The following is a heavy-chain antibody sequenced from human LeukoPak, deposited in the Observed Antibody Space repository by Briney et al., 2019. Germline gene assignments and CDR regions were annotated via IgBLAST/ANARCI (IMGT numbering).Heavy chain of an antibody. Sequence: GGSLGLSCAASGFTFWSYAMSWVRQAPGKGLEWVSAISGGGDSTYYADSVKGRFTISRDTSKNTLYLQMNSLRAEDTAVYYCAKDRARGGATDFDYWGQGALVTVSS. D-gene: IGHD3-16*01. CDR3: AKDRARGGATDFDY. V-gene: IGHV3-23*01. J-gene: IGHJ4*02. CDR2: ISGGGDST. CDR1: GFTFWSYA.